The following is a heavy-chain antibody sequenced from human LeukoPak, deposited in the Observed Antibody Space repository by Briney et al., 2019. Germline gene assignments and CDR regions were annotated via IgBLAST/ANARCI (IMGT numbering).Heavy chain of an antibody. V-gene: IGHV3-23*01. CDR2: ISGSGGST. CDR1: GFTFSSYA. D-gene: IGHD2-21*02. Sequence: QSGGSLRLSCAASGFTFSSYAMSWVRQAPGKGLEWVSAISGSGGSTYYADSVKGRFTISRDNSKNTLYLQMNSLRAEDTAVYYCGSPSCGGDCYSGYYFDYWGQGTLVTVSS. CDR3: GSPSCGGDCYSGYYFDY. J-gene: IGHJ4*02.